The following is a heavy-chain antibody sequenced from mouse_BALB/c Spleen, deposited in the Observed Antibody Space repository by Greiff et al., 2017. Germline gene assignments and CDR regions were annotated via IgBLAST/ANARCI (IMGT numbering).Heavy chain of an antibody. D-gene: IGHD2-4*01. V-gene: IGHV1-4*02. J-gene: IGHJ3*01. CDR2: INPSSGYT. CDR3: ARVSMITTGAWFAY. Sequence: QVQLQQSAAELARPGASVKMSCKASGYTFTSYTMHWVKQRPGQGLEWIGYINPSSGYTEYNQKFKDKTTLTADKSSSTAYMQLSSLTSEDSAVYYCARVSMITTGAWFAYWGQGTLVTVSA. CDR1: GYTFTSYT.